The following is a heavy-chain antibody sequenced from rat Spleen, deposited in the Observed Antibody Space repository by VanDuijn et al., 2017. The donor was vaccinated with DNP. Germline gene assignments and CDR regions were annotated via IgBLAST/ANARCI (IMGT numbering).Heavy chain of an antibody. CDR2: ISSDGSNT. J-gene: IGHJ3*01. Sequence: EVQLVESGGGLVQPGRSMKLSCAISRFTFSNYDMAWVRQAPKKGLECVATISSDGSNTYYRDSVKGRFTISRDNAKDTLYLQGDSLRSEDTATYYCVRPLGYSSYGFAYWGQGTLVTVSS. CDR1: RFTFSNYD. D-gene: IGHD1-2*01. CDR3: VRPLGYSSYGFAY. V-gene: IGHV5-25*01.